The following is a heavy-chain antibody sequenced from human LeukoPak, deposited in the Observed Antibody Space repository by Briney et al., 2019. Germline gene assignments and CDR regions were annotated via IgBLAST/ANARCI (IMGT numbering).Heavy chain of an antibody. CDR2: ISSSSSYI. CDR1: GFTFSSYS. CDR3: AKDGKGYDFWSGYYDAFDI. V-gene: IGHV3-21*04. Sequence: GGSLRLSCAASGFTFSSYSMNWVRQAPGKGLEWVSSISSSSSYIYYADSVKGRFTISRDNSKNTLYLQMNSLRAEDTAVYYCAKDGKGYDFWSGYYDAFDIWGQGTMVTVSS. J-gene: IGHJ3*02. D-gene: IGHD3-3*01.